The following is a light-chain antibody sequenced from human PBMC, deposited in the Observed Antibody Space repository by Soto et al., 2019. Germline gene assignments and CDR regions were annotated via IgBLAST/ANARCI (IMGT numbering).Light chain of an antibody. CDR3: QQYGSSEII. Sequence: EIVLTQSPATLSLSPGERATLSCRASQSVSSNLASCQQQPGQAPRLLIYGASNRAPGIPDRFSGSGSGTDFTLTISSLEPEDFAVFYCQQYGSSEIIFGQGTRLEIK. CDR1: QSVSSN. V-gene: IGKV3-11*01. J-gene: IGKJ5*01. CDR2: GAS.